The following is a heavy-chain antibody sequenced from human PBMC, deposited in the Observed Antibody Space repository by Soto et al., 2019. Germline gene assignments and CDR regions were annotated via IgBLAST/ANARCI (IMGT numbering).Heavy chain of an antibody. CDR2: INHSGGKT. Sequence: EVQLLESGGGLVQPGTSLRLSCAASGFAFSSYAMGWGRQAPGKGLEWVSTINHSGGKTYYADSVRGRFTISRDNSKNTVDLQRNKLRADDTAVYYWAKDSSLPATAISRPFDYWGQGTLVSVSS. CDR1: GFAFSSYA. CDR3: AKDSSLPATAISRPFDY. V-gene: IGHV3-23*01. J-gene: IGHJ4*02. D-gene: IGHD2-2*02.